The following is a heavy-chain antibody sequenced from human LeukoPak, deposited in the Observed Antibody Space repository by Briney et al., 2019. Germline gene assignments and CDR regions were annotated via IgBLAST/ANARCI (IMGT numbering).Heavy chain of an antibody. V-gene: IGHV4-59*01. J-gene: IGHJ5*02. Sequence: RTSETLSLTCTVSGGSISSYYWSWIRQPPGKGLERIGYIYYSGSTNYNPSLKSRVTISVDTSKNQFSLKLSSVTAADTAVYYCARGEAAAAGLNWFDPWGQGTLVTVSS. D-gene: IGHD6-13*01. CDR1: GGSISSYY. CDR2: IYYSGST. CDR3: ARGEAAAAGLNWFDP.